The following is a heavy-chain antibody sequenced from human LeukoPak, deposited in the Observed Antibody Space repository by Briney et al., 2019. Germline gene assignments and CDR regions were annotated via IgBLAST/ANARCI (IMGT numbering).Heavy chain of an antibody. V-gene: IGHV3-30*18. CDR2: ISYDGSNK. CDR1: GFSFGNYG. D-gene: IGHD4-17*01. CDR3: AKDPHFGDYPYYFDY. J-gene: IGHJ4*02. Sequence: PGRSLRLSCAGTGFSFGNYGMHWVRQAPGKGLEWVAVISYDGSNKYYANPVKGRFTISRDNSKNTLYLQMNSLRAEDTAVYYCAKDPHFGDYPYYFDYWGQGTLVTVSS.